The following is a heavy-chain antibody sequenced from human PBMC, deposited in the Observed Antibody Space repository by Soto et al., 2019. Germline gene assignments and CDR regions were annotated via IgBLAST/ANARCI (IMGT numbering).Heavy chain of an antibody. CDR1: GGSISSNNYY. J-gene: IGHJ4*02. Sequence: QLQLQESGPGLVKPSETLSLTCVVSGGSISSNNYYWGWIRQPPGKGLEWIGSMSYSRSTYYNPSLKSRVTISVDTSKNQFSLKLTSVTAADTAVYYCASHLRPTNGGGGYFDYWGQGPLVTVSS. V-gene: IGHV4-39*01. CDR2: MSYSRST. D-gene: IGHD3-16*01. CDR3: ASHLRPTNGGGGYFDY.